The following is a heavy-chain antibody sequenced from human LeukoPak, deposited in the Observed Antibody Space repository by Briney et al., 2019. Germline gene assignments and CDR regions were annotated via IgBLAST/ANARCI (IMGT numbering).Heavy chain of an antibody. CDR1: GFTFSSYS. J-gene: IGHJ4*02. CDR2: ISSSSSTI. Sequence: GGSLRLSCAASGFTFSSYSMNWVRQAPGKGLGWVSYISSSSSTIYYADSVKGRFTISRDNAKNSLYLQMNSLRDEDTAVYYCARDKGDYHTSGSLFIFGGQGTLVTVSS. V-gene: IGHV3-48*02. D-gene: IGHD3-22*01. CDR3: ARDKGDYHTSGSLFIF.